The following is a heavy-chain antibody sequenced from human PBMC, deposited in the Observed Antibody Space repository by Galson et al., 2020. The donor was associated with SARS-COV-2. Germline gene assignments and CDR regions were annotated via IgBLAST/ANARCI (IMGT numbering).Heavy chain of an antibody. CDR3: ARLRYYDVLTGYIVDV. CDR1: GYTFTDYY. J-gene: IGHJ6*04. V-gene: IGHV1-2*02. Sequence: ASVKVSCKASGYTFTDYYIHWVRQAPGQGLEWMGWINPKSGGTNYAQKFEGRVTMTRDTSITTAYMELSRLRADETAVYYCARLRYYDVLTGYIVDVWGKGTMVTVSS. CDR2: INPKSGGT. D-gene: IGHD3-9*01.